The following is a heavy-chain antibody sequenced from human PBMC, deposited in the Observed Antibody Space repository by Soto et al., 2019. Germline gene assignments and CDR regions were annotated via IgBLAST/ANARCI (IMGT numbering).Heavy chain of an antibody. CDR3: ARGSRGARFEP. D-gene: IGHD3-10*01. V-gene: IGHV1-8*01. CDR1: GYTFTSYD. Sequence: QVQLVQSGAEVKKPGASVKVSCKASGYTFTSYDINWVRQATGQGLEWMGLMNPDSGNTGYAQKVQRRVTMTRNTSTSTASMELTSLRSEDTGVCYSARGSRGARFEPWGQGTLVTVSS. CDR2: MNPDSGNT. J-gene: IGHJ5*02.